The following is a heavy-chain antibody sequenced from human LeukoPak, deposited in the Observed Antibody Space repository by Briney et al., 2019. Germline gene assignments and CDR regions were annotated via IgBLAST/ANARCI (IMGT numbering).Heavy chain of an antibody. CDR2: ISGDGTIR. CDR3: SRSQFDY. CDR1: GFPFSSYW. Sequence: GGSLRLSCEPSGFPFSSYWMLWVRQAPGKGLVWVSRISGDGTIRTYADFVRGRFTISRDNTKNILYLQMNSLKVEDTAIYFCSRSQFDYWGQGVLVTVSS. J-gene: IGHJ4*02. V-gene: IGHV3-74*03.